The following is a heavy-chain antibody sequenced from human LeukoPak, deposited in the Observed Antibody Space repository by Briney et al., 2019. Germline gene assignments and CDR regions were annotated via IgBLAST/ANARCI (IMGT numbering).Heavy chain of an antibody. CDR2: INPSGGST. V-gene: IGHV1-46*01. Sequence: ASVKVSCKASGYTFINYYMHWVRQAPGQGLEWMGIINPSGGSTSYAQKFQGRVTMTRDTSTSTVYMELSSLRSEDTAVYYCAREGGAAAGTRRGYFQHWGQGTLVTVSS. CDR1: GYTFINYY. CDR3: AREGGAAAGTRRGYFQH. J-gene: IGHJ1*01. D-gene: IGHD6-13*01.